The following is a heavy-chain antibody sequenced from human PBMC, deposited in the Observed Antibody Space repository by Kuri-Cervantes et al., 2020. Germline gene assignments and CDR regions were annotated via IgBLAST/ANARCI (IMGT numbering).Heavy chain of an antibody. CDR2: IKQDGSEK. CDR1: GFTFSSYA. D-gene: IGHD3-16*01. J-gene: IGHJ4*02. Sequence: GGSLRLSCAASGFTFSSYAMSWVRQAPGKGLEWVTNIKQDGSEKYYVDSVKGRFTISRDNAKNSLYLQMNSLRAEDTAVYYCARDHAWPFFDYRGQGTLVTVSS. CDR3: ARDHAWPFFDY. V-gene: IGHV3-7*01.